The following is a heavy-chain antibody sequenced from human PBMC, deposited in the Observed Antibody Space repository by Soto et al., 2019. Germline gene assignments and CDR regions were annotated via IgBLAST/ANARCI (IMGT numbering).Heavy chain of an antibody. J-gene: IGHJ4*02. Sequence: QVQLVESGGGVVQPGRSLKLSCVASGFTFNTYAIHWVRQAPGKGLEWVALISSDGANDYYAHSVKGRFTLSRDNSKDTLYLQMDSLRSEDTAVYYCERAYSGTYDALLEYWGQGTLVTVSS. CDR3: ERAYSGTYDALLEY. CDR2: ISSDGAND. D-gene: IGHD1-26*01. V-gene: IGHV3-30-3*01. CDR1: GFTFNTYA.